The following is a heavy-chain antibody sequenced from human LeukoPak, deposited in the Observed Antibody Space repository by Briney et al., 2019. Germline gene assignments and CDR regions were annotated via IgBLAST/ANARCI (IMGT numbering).Heavy chain of an antibody. Sequence: SETLSLTCTVSGGSISSGGYYWSWIRQPPGKGLEWIGYIYHSGSTYYNPSLKSRVTISVDRSKNQFSLKLSSVTAADTAVYYCARDHPYDGDPDYWGQGTLVTVSS. CDR2: IYHSGST. D-gene: IGHD4-17*01. CDR1: GGSISSGGYY. J-gene: IGHJ4*02. CDR3: ARDHPYDGDPDY. V-gene: IGHV4-30-2*01.